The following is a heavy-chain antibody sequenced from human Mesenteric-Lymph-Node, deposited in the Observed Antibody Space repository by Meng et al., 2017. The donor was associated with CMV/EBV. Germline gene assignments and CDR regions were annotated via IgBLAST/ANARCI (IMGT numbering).Heavy chain of an antibody. CDR2: TSYNGLT. V-gene: IGHV4-61*01. J-gene: IGHJ4*02. CDR1: GDSVISGSYY. Sequence: SGDSVISGSYYWTWIRQPPGQRLEWIGYTSYNGLTNYNPSFESRVTISLDMPENRISLELRSVTAADTAIYYCARTLGVGATRFLDYWGQGTLVTVSS. CDR3: ARTLGVGATRFLDY. D-gene: IGHD1-26*01.